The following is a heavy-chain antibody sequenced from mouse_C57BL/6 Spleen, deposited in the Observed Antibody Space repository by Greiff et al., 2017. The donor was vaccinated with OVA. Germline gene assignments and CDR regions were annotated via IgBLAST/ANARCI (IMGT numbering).Heavy chain of an antibody. D-gene: IGHD2-3*01. V-gene: IGHV1-54*01. CDR3: ARREDGYYVAY. CDR1: GYAFTNYL. Sequence: QVQLQQSGAELVRPGTSVKVSCKASGYAFTNYLIEWVKQRPGQGLEWIGVINPGSGGTNYNEKFKGKATLTADKSSSTAYMQLSSLTSEDSAVYFCARREDGYYVAYWGQGTLVTVSA. CDR2: INPGSGGT. J-gene: IGHJ3*01.